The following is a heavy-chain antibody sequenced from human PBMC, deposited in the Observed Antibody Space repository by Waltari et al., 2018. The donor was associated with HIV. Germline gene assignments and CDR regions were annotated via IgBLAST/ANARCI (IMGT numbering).Heavy chain of an antibody. Sequence: QVQLVQSGAEGKKPGASVTISCKASGYTFTVSYMPWSRQAPGQGLEWMGWINPDNGGTKYAQKFQGRVTMTRDTSISTAYMELSRLRSDDTAVYYCARDICNGGSCYSYYFDYWGQGTLVTVSS. CDR3: ARDICNGGSCYSYYFDY. D-gene: IGHD2-15*01. J-gene: IGHJ4*02. V-gene: IGHV1-2*02. CDR1: GYTFTVSY. CDR2: INPDNGGT.